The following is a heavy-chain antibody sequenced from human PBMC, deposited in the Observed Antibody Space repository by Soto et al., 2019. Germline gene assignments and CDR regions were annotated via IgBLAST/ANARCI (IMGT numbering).Heavy chain of an antibody. Sequence: EVQLLESGGGLVQPRGSLRLSCAGSGFTFINYAMNWVRQAPGKGLEWVSSISGGGDATFFADSVRGRFTISRDNSKNTVTLQMNSLGVDDTAVYYCARKILGSTSRPNYWYFDLWGRGTLVTVSS. CDR3: ARKILGSTSRPNYWYFDL. J-gene: IGHJ2*01. V-gene: IGHV3-23*01. D-gene: IGHD2-2*01. CDR2: ISGGGDAT. CDR1: GFTFINYA.